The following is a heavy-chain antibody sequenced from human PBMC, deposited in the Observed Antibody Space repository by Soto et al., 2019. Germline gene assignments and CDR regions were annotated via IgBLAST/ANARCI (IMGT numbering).Heavy chain of an antibody. V-gene: IGHV4-61*01. Sequence: PSETLSLTCTVSVGSVSSGIYYWSWIRQPPGQGLEWLGYMYYSGSTNYNPSLTSRVTISIATFKNQFSLKLSSVTAADTGVYYCARSVTGPIAVAGTGAFEIWGQAIIVTVSS. J-gene: IGHJ3*02. CDR2: MYYSGST. CDR3: ARSVTGPIAVAGTGAFEI. CDR1: VGSVSSGIYY. D-gene: IGHD6-19*01.